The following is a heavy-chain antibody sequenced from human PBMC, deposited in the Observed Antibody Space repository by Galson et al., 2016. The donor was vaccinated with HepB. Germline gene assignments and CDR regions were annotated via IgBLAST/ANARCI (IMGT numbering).Heavy chain of an antibody. CDR3: AKDIQQWLVRGNDAFDI. D-gene: IGHD6-19*01. V-gene: IGHV3-23*01. Sequence: SLRLSCAASGFTFSSYAMSWVRQAPGKGLEWVSAISVVDDDTYYADSVKGRFTISRDNSSTTLYLQMNSLRAEDTALYYCAKDIQQWLVRGNDAFDIWGQGTMVTVSS. CDR2: ISVVDDDT. J-gene: IGHJ3*02. CDR1: GFTFSSYA.